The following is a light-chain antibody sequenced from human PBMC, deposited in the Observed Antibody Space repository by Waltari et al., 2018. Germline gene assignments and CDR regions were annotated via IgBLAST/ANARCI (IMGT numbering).Light chain of an antibody. V-gene: IGLV2-23*01. Sequence: QSALTQPASVSGSPGQSITISFPGSSRDFGNFNLSSWYQLHPGKAPQLLIFAAPKRRSGISYHFSGSKSGNTASLTISGLQAEDEADYFCCSYAGSSSPRLFGGGTKLSVL. CDR2: AAP. J-gene: IGLJ3*02. CDR1: SRDFGNFNL. CDR3: CSYAGSSSPRL.